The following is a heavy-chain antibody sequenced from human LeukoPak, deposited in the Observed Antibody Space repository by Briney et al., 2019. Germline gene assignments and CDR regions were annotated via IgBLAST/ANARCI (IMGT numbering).Heavy chain of an antibody. D-gene: IGHD5-24*01. V-gene: IGHV5-51*01. CDR1: GYSFTSYW. CDR2: IYPGDSDT. J-gene: IGHJ3*02. Sequence: GESLKISCKGSGYSFTSYWIGWVRQMPGKGLEWMGIIYPGDSDTRYSPSFQGQVTISADKSISTAYLQWSSLKASDTAMYYCARRKMAEDGSRDAFDIWGQGTMVTVSS. CDR3: ARRKMAEDGSRDAFDI.